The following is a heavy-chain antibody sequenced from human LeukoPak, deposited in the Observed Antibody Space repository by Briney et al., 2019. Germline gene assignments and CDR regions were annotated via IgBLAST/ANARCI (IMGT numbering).Heavy chain of an antibody. CDR2: ISSSGSTI. Sequence: GGSLRLSCAAPGITFSSYEMNWVRQAPGKGLEWVSYISSSGSTIYYADSVKGRFTISRDNAKNSLYLQMNSLRAEDTALYYCARDLRDGIQLWNTLDYWGQGTLVTVSS. CDR3: ARDLRDGIQLWNTLDY. D-gene: IGHD5-18*01. V-gene: IGHV3-48*03. J-gene: IGHJ4*02. CDR1: GITFSSYE.